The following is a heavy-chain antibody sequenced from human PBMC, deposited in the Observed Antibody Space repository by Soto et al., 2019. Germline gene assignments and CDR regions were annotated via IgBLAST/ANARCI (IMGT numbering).Heavy chain of an antibody. V-gene: IGHV1-69*01. CDR1: GGTFSSYA. D-gene: IGHD3-3*01. CDR2: IIPIFGTA. J-gene: IGHJ6*02. Sequence: QVQLVQSGAEVKKPGSSVKVSCKASGGTFSSYAISWVRQAPGQGLEWMGGIIPIFGTANYAQKFQGRVTITAEESTSTAYMELSSLRSEDTAVYYCARGSHDYDFWSGPTYYYYGMDVWGQGTTVTVSS. CDR3: ARGSHDYDFWSGPTYYYYGMDV.